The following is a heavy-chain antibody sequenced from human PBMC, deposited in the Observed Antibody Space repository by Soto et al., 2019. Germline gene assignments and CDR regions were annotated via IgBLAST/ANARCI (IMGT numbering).Heavy chain of an antibody. CDR3: TRGSGWRHDYSKY. CDR1: GFTFGDYA. D-gene: IGHD4-4*01. J-gene: IGHJ4*02. Sequence: GGSLRLSCTASGFTFGDYAMSWFRQAPGKGLEWVGFIRSKAYGGTTEYAASVKGRFTISRDDSKSIAYLQMNSLKTEDTAVYYCTRGSGWRHDYSKYWGQGTLVTVSS. CDR2: IRSKAYGGTT. V-gene: IGHV3-49*03.